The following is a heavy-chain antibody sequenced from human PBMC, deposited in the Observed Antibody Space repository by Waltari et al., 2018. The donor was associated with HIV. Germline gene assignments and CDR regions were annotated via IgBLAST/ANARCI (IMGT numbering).Heavy chain of an antibody. CDR1: GFTFSSYA. D-gene: IGHD4-17*01. V-gene: IGHV3-30*04. CDR3: ASVRGDYDY. J-gene: IGHJ4*02. Sequence: QVQLVESGGGVVQPGRSLRLSCAASGFTFSSYAMHWVRQAPGKGLEWVAVISYDGSNKYYADSVKGRFTISRDNSKNTLYLQMNSLRAEDTAVYYCASVRGDYDYWGQGTLVTVSS. CDR2: ISYDGSNK.